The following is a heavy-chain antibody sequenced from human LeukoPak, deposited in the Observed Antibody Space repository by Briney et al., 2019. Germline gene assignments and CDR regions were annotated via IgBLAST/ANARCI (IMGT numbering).Heavy chain of an antibody. CDR2: ISGSGGGT. CDR3: AHSPSSIASGYVYYFDY. CDR1: GFTFSTYA. Sequence: GGSLRLSCAASGFTFSTYAMSWVRQAPGKGLEWVSAISGSGGGTYYADSVKGRFTTSRDNSKNTLYLQMNSLRAEDTAVYYCAHSPSSIASGYVYYFDYWGQGTLVTVSA. J-gene: IGHJ4*02. V-gene: IGHV3-23*01. D-gene: IGHD3-22*01.